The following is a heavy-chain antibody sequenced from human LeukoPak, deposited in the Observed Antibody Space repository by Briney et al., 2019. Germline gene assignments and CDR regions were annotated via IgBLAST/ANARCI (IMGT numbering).Heavy chain of an antibody. Sequence: SETLSLTCTVSGGSISSGSYYWGWIRQPPGKGLEWIGSLYYSGSTYYNPSLKSRVTMSVDTSKNQFSLKLKSVTAADTAVYYCARVVPAATYYYYYMDVWGKGTTVTVSS. CDR1: GGSISSGSYY. J-gene: IGHJ6*03. CDR2: LYYSGST. V-gene: IGHV4-39*07. CDR3: ARVVPAATYYYYYMDV. D-gene: IGHD2-2*01.